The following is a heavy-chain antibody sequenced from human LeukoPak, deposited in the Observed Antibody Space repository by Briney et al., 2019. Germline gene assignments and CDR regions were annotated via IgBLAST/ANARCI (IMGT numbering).Heavy chain of an antibody. CDR1: GYTLSGYY. Sequence: GASVKVSRKASGYTLSGYYIHWVRQAPGQGREWMGWINFNSGDTNYAQKFQGRVTVPRDTSISTTHIELSSLRADDTAIYHCLRERGATFDYWGQGTLVTVSS. CDR2: INFNSGDT. J-gene: IGHJ4*02. V-gene: IGHV1-2*02. CDR3: LRERGATFDY.